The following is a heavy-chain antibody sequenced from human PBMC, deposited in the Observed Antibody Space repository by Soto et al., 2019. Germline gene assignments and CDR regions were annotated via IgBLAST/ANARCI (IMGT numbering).Heavy chain of an antibody. CDR3: ARDSPYYYDSSGYGYYFDY. J-gene: IGHJ4*02. V-gene: IGHV1-69*13. CDR1: GGTFSSYA. CDR2: IIPIFGTA. Sequence: SVKVSCKASGGTFSSYAISWVRQAPGQGLEWMGGIIPIFGTANYAQKFQGRVTITADESTSTAYMELSSLRSEDTAVYYCARDSPYYYDSSGYGYYFDYWGQGTLVTVSS. D-gene: IGHD3-22*01.